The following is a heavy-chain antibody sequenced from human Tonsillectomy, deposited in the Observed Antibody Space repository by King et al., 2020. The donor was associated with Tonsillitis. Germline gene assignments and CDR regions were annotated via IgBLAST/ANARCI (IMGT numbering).Heavy chain of an antibody. Sequence: VQLVESGGGLIQPGGSLRLSCAASGFTVNSNSMSWVRQAPGKGLEWVSLIYSGSSTYYAGSVRGRFSISRDNSKNTLYLPMNSLSPEDTAVYYCARTGKYGDFYFDYWGQGTLVTVSS. D-gene: IGHD4-17*01. V-gene: IGHV3-53*01. CDR3: ARTGKYGDFYFDY. J-gene: IGHJ4*02. CDR1: GFTVNSNS. CDR2: IYSGSST.